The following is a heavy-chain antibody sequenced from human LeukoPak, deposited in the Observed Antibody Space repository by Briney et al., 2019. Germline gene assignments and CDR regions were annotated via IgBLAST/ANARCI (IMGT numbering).Heavy chain of an antibody. CDR2: ISSSSSYI. V-gene: IGHV3-21*01. CDR3: ARVPRWYYFDY. CDR1: GFTFSSYS. J-gene: IGHJ4*02. D-gene: IGHD6-13*01. Sequence: PGGSLRLSCAASGFTFSSYSMNWVRQAPGKGLEWVSSISSSSSYIYYADSVKGRFTISRDNAKNSLYLQTNSLRAEDTAVYYCARVPRWYYFDYWGQGTLVTVSS.